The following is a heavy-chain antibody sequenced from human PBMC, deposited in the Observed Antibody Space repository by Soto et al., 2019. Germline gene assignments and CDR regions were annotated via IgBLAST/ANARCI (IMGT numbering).Heavy chain of an antibody. CDR1: GGSISSGDYY. D-gene: IGHD4-17*01. V-gene: IGHV4-30-4*01. J-gene: IGHJ6*02. CDR3: ARDSWQMTTHV. Sequence: QVQLQESGPGLVKPSQTLSLTCTVSGGSISSGDYYWSCIRQTPGKGLEWIGYIYYSGSTYYNPPLQGRVSIHVDRCKNQVSLEVSVVTAADTGVDYGARDSWQMTTHVWGQGTTVNVSS. CDR2: IYYSGST.